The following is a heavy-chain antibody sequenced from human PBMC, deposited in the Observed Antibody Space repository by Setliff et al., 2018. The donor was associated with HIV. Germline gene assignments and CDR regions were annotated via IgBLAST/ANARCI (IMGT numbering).Heavy chain of an antibody. D-gene: IGHD3-3*01. Sequence: SETLSLTCTVSGDSVSRSNYYWAWIRQPPGKGLEWIGSIDYNEITYYNPSLKSRVTLSVDTPKTQFSLYLSSVTASDTAVYYCASLFRLSGFWISFLPDYWGQGILVTVSS. CDR1: GDSVSRSNYY. V-gene: IGHV4-39*01. CDR3: ASLFRLSGFWISFLPDY. CDR2: IDYNEIT. J-gene: IGHJ4*02.